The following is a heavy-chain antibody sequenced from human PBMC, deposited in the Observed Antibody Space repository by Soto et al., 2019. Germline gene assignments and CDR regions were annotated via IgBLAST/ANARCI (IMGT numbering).Heavy chain of an antibody. Sequence: MGWMNPNSGNTGYAQKFQGRDTMTRNTSISTAYMELSSLRSEYTAVYYCARGRGGDYEAFDIWGQGTMVNV. CDR2: MNPNSGNT. J-gene: IGHJ3*02. V-gene: IGHV1-8*01. CDR3: ARGRGGDYEAFDI. D-gene: IGHD4-17*01.